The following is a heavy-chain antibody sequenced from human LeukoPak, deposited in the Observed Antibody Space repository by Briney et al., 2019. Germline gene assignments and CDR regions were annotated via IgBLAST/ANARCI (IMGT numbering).Heavy chain of an antibody. Sequence: ASVKVSCKASGYTFTSYYMHWVRQAPGQGLEWMGIINPSGGGTSYAQKFQGRVTMTRDTSTSTVYMELSSLRSEDTAVYYCARVAMITFGGVIVIPAYYFDYWGQGTLVTVSS. CDR2: INPSGGGT. J-gene: IGHJ4*02. CDR1: GYTFTSYY. CDR3: ARVAMITFGGVIVIPAYYFDY. V-gene: IGHV1-46*01. D-gene: IGHD3-16*02.